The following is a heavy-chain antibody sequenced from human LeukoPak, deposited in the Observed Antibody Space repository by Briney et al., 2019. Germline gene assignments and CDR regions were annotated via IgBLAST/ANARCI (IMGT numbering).Heavy chain of an antibody. CDR2: ISAYNGKT. D-gene: IGHD6-19*01. CDR1: GYTFTSYG. J-gene: IGHJ4*02. Sequence: ASVKVSCKASGYTFTSYGISWVRQAPGQGLEWMGWISAYNGKTNYAQKLQGRVTMTTDTSTSTDYMELRSLRSDDTAVYYCARDEFARPEWLPPTSNYYFDYWGQGTLVTVSS. V-gene: IGHV1-18*04. CDR3: ARDEFARPEWLPPTSNYYFDY.